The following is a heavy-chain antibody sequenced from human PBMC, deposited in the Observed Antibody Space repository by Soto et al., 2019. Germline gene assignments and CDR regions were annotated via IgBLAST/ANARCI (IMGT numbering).Heavy chain of an antibody. D-gene: IGHD2-8*01. J-gene: IGHJ4*02. CDR1: GLIFSNYK. CDR3: ARDTNGLHY. V-gene: IGHV3-74*01. CDR2: INTDGSIT. Sequence: GGSLRLSCAASGLIFSNYKMHWVRQAPGKGLEWVSRINTDGSITDYAGSVKGRFTVSRDNAKNTMFLQMNSLTADDTAVYYCARDTNGLHYWGQGTLVTVSS.